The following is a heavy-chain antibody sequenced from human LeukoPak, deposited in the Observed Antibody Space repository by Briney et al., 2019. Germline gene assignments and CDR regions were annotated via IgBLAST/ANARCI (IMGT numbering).Heavy chain of an antibody. Sequence: KAGGSLRLSCAASGFTLNNAWMSWVRQAPGKGLEWLGRIKRETDGGTIDYAAPVKGRFTISRDDSRNTLYLQMDSLKIEDTAVYYCTTDRYYDNSELQFQQWGQGTLVTVSS. CDR1: GFTLNNAW. J-gene: IGHJ1*01. CDR3: TTDRYYDNSELQFQQ. CDR2: IKRETDGGTI. V-gene: IGHV3-15*01. D-gene: IGHD3-22*01.